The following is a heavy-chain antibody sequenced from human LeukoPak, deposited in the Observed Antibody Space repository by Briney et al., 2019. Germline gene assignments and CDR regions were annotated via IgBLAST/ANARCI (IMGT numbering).Heavy chain of an antibody. J-gene: IGHJ3*02. V-gene: IGHV1-69*13. CDR2: IIPIFGTA. Sequence: GASVKVSCKASGYTFTSYYMHWVRQAPGQGLEWMGGIIPIFGTANYAQKFQGRVTITADESTSTAYMELSSLRSEDTAVYYCAAAVASSSWRAGAFDIWGQGTMVTVSS. CDR1: GYTFTSYY. CDR3: AAAVASSSWRAGAFDI. D-gene: IGHD6-13*01.